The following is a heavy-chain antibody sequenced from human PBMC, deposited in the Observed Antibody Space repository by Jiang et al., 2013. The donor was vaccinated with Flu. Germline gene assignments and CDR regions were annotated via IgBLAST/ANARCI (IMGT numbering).Heavy chain of an antibody. D-gene: IGHD4-23*01. CDR2: IDPSDSYT. J-gene: IGHJ4*02. CDR3: ASPTKFDGGNENFDY. V-gene: IGHV5-10-1*01. CDR1: GYSFTSYW. Sequence: LRISCKGSGYSFTSYWISWVRQMPGKGLEWMGRIDPSDSYTNYSPSFQGHVTISADKSISTAYLQWSSLKASDTAMYYCASPTKFDGGNENFDYWGQGTLVTVSS.